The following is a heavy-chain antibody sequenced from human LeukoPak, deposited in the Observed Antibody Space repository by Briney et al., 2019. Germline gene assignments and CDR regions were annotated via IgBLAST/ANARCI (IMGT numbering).Heavy chain of an antibody. Sequence: GRSLRLSCAASGFTFNSYAMHWVRQAPGKGLEGVADISNDGSNKYYADSVKGRITISRDNSKNTLYLQMISLRAKDTAVYYCARDLNYRCYFDYWGQGTLVTVSS. V-gene: IGHV3-30-3*01. J-gene: IGHJ4*02. CDR3: ARDLNYRCYFDY. D-gene: IGHD4-11*01. CDR2: ISNDGSNK. CDR1: GFTFNSYA.